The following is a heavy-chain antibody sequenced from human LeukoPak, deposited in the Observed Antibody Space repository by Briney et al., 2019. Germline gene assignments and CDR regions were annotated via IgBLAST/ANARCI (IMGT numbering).Heavy chain of an antibody. CDR3: ARASYSYDINGWVPFDY. V-gene: IGHV4-61*02. J-gene: IGHJ4*02. D-gene: IGHD3-22*01. Sequence: SETLSLTCTVSGNSISSGDNYWSWIRQPAGKGLEWIGRIYTSGSTNYNPSLKRRVTISGDTSKNQFSLRLSSVTAADTAVYYCARASYSYDINGWVPFDYWGQGTLVTVSS. CDR2: IYTSGST. CDR1: GNSISSGDNY.